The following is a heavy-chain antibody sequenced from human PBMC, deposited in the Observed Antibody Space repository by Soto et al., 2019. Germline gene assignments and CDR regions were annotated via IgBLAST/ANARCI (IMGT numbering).Heavy chain of an antibody. D-gene: IGHD6-6*01. V-gene: IGHV4-31*03. J-gene: IGHJ4*02. CDR2: IYYRGST. Sequence: QVQLQESGPGLVKPSQTLSLTCTVSGGSISSGGYYWSWIRQHPGKGLEWIGYIYYRGSTYYNPSLKSRVTISVHTSKNQLALKLSSVTAADTAVYYCAGSFRSSSSGVDDYWGQGTLVTVSS. CDR1: GGSISSGGYY. CDR3: AGSFRSSSSGVDDY.